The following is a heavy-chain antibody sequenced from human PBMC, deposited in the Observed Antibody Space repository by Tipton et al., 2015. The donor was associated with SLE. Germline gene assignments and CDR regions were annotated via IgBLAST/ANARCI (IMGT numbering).Heavy chain of an antibody. Sequence: QSGAEVKKPGASVKVSCKASGYTFTSYAMNWVRQAPGQGLEWMGGIIPNSGGTNYAQKFQGRVTMTRDTSISTAYMELSRLRSDDTAVYYFARVDIGVVPAAPLDYWGQGTLVTVSS. J-gene: IGHJ4*02. CDR2: IIPNSGGT. D-gene: IGHD2-2*03. V-gene: IGHV1-2*02. CDR1: GYTFTSYA. CDR3: ARVDIGVVPAAPLDY.